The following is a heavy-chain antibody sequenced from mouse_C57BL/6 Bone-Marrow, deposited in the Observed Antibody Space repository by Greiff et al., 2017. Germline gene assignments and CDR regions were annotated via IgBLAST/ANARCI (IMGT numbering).Heavy chain of an antibody. Sequence: QVQLQQSGAELVRPGTSVKMSCKASGYTFTNYWIGWAKQRPGHGLEWIGDIYPGGGCTNYNEKFKGTATLPADKSSSTAYMQISSQTSEDSAIYYSARRRPHYDAMDYWGKGTSVTVAS. CDR1: GYTFTNYW. J-gene: IGHJ4*01. CDR3: ARRRPHYDAMDY. V-gene: IGHV1-63*01. CDR2: IYPGGGCT.